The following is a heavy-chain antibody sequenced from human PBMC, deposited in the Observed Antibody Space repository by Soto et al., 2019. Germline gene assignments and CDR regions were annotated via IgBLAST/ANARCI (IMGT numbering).Heavy chain of an antibody. D-gene: IGHD2-21*01. CDR3: ARHVAVPRTRGFDY. V-gene: IGHV4-4*02. CDR1: GGSISDNW. Sequence: QVQLQESGPGLVKPSGILFLTCAVSGGSISDNWWSWVRQPPGKGLEWIGEIYHSGTTYYTPSLRSRVVILVDKSASQISLTLSSVTAADTAVYYCARHVAVPRTRGFDYWGPGTLVAVSS. CDR2: IYHSGTT. J-gene: IGHJ4*02.